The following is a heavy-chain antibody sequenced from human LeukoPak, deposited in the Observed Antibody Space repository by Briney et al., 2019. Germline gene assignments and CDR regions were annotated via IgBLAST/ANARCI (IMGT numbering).Heavy chain of an antibody. CDR2: ISGSGGST. CDR3: ARDAGCSSTSCYNHFDY. V-gene: IGHV3-23*01. CDR1: GFTFSSYA. J-gene: IGHJ4*02. Sequence: GGSLRLSCAASGFTFSSYAMSWVRQAPGKGLEWVSAISGSGGSTYYADSVKGRFTISRDNSKNTLYLQMNSLRAEDTAVYYCARDAGCSSTSCYNHFDYWGQGTLVTVSS. D-gene: IGHD2-2*01.